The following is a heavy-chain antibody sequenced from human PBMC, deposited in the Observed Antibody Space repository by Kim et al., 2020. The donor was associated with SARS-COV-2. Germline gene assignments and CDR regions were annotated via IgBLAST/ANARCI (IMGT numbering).Heavy chain of an antibody. CDR1: GFTFSSYA. V-gene: IGHV3-23*01. CDR3: AKALSLNTWRDGMDV. CDR2: ITGNGVDT. Sequence: GGSLRLSCAASGFTFSSYAMGWVRQAPGKGLEWVSAITGNGVDTYYADSVKGRFTISRDNSKNTLYMQMNSLRGEDAAVYYCAKALSLNTWRDGMDVWGQGTTVTVSS. J-gene: IGHJ6*02.